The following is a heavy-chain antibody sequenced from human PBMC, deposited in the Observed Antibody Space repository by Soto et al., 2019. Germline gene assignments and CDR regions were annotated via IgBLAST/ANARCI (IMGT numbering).Heavy chain of an antibody. CDR1: GYTFTSYY. V-gene: IGHV1-46*01. J-gene: IGHJ4*02. Sequence: QVQLVQSGAEVKKPGASVKVSCKASGYTFTSYYMHWVRQAPGQGLEWMGIINPSGGSTSYAQKFQGRATMTRDTSTSTVYMELGSLRSEDTAVYYCARGEAVAGTVAGCFDYWGQGTLVTVSS. CDR3: ARGEAVAGTVAGCFDY. D-gene: IGHD6-19*01. CDR2: INPSGGST.